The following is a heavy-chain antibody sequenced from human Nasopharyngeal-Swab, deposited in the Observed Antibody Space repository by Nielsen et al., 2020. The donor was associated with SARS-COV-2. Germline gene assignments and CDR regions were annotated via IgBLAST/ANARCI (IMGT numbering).Heavy chain of an antibody. CDR2: TYYRSKWYN. CDR1: GDIVSGRSAA. Sequence: SQTPSLTRAVSGDIVSGRSAAWNWIRQSPSRSREWLGRTYYRSKWYNDCAVSVKSRITINPDTSKNQFSLHLNSVTPEDTAVYYCARARGAYGDYYYYYYTDVWGKGTTVTVSS. CDR3: ARARGAYGDYYYYYYTDV. J-gene: IGHJ6*03. V-gene: IGHV6-1*01. D-gene: IGHD4-17*01.